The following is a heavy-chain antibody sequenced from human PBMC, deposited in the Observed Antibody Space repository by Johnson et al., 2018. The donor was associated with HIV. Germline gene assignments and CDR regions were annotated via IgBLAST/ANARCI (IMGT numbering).Heavy chain of an antibody. J-gene: IGHJ3*02. CDR3: ARERNMIVVDDDAFDI. D-gene: IGHD3-22*01. CDR1: GFTFSSYA. Sequence: QVQLVESGGGVVQPGRSLRLSCAASGFTFSSYAMHWVRQAPGKGLEWVAVISYDGSNKYYADSVKGRFTISRYNSKNTLYLQMNSLRAEDTAVYYCARERNMIVVDDDAFDISGQGTMVTVSS. V-gene: IGHV3-30-3*01. CDR2: ISYDGSNK.